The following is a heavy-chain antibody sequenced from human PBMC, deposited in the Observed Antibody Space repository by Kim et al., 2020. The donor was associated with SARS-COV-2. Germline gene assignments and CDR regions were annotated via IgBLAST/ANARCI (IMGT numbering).Heavy chain of an antibody. J-gene: IGHJ4*02. CDR2: T. CDR3: ASGDTARSDF. V-gene: IGHV3-20*03. Sequence: TRYVDSVKGRFTISRDNTKNSLYLQMNSLRVDDTAFYYCASGDTARSDFWGQGTLVIVSS. D-gene: IGHD5-18*01.